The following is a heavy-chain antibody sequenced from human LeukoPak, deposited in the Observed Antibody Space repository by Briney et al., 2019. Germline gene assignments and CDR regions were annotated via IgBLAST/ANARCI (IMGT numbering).Heavy chain of an antibody. V-gene: IGHV3-30*18. CDR1: GFTFSSYG. CDR2: ISYDGGNK. CDR3: AKDQAIFGVVIPPFDY. Sequence: GRSLRLSCAASGFTFSSYGMHWVRQAPGKGLEWVAVISYDGGNKYYADSVKGRFTISRDNSKNTLYLQMNSLRAEDTAVYYCAKDQAIFGVVIPPFDYWGQGTLVTVSS. J-gene: IGHJ4*02. D-gene: IGHD3-3*01.